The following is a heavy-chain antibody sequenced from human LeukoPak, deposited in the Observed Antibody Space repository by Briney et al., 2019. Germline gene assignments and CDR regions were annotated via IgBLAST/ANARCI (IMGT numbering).Heavy chain of an antibody. D-gene: IGHD3-10*01. V-gene: IGHV4-34*01. CDR3: ARGQMVRGVIGHYFDY. J-gene: IGHJ4*02. CDR1: GGSFSGYY. CDR2: INHRGIT. Sequence: KPSETLSLTCAVYGGSFSGYYWTWIRQTPGKGLEWIGEINHRGITNYNPSLKSRVTISVDTSKNQFSLKLSSVTAADTAVYYCARGQMVRGVIGHYFDYWGQGTLVTVSS.